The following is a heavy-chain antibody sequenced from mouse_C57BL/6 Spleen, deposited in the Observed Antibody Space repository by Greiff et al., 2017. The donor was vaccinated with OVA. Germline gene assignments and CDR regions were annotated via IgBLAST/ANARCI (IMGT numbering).Heavy chain of an antibody. V-gene: IGHV14-1*01. J-gene: IGHJ3*01. CDR1: GFNIKDYY. D-gene: IGHD1-1*01. CDR2: IDPEDGDT. Sequence: EVQLQQSGAELVRPGASVKLSCTASGFNIKDYYMHWVKQRPEQGLEWIGRIDPEDGDTEYAPKFQGKATMTADTSSNTAYLQLSSLTSEDTGVYYCTTTTVVATRAYWGQGTLVTVSA. CDR3: TTTTVVATRAY.